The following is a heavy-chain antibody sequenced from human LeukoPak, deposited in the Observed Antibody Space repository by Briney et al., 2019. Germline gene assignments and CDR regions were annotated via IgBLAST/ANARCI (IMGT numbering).Heavy chain of an antibody. CDR1: GGSISSSSFY. J-gene: IGHJ4*02. CDR3: GCIATVEIYFDY. CDR2: MYYSGST. Sequence: SETLSLTCTVSGGSISSSSFYWDWIRQPPGKGLEWIGNMYYSGSTYYNPSLKSRVTISVDTSKNQFSLKLTSVTAADSAVYYCGCIATVEIYFDYWGQGTLVTVSS. V-gene: IGHV4-39*01. D-gene: IGHD5-24*01.